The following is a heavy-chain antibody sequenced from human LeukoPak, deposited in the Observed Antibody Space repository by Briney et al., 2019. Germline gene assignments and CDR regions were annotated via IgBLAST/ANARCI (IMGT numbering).Heavy chain of an antibody. D-gene: IGHD3-22*01. CDR2: INHSGST. V-gene: IGHV4-34*01. Sequence: SETLSLTCAVYGGSFRGYYWSWIPQPPGKGREWIGEINHSGSTNSTPSLRSRVTISVDTSKNQFSLKLSSVTAADTAVYYCAKINFYDSSGYPRQDGVEYWGQGTLVTVSS. J-gene: IGHJ4*02. CDR3: AKINFYDSSGYPRQDGVEY. CDR1: GGSFRGYY.